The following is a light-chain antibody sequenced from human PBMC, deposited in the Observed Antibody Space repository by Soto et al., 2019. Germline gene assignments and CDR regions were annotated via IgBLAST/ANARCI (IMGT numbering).Light chain of an antibody. V-gene: IGLV2-11*01. Sequence: QSALTQPRSVSGSPGQSVTISCTGTSSDVGGYNYVSWYQQHPGKAPKLVIYDVSKLPSGVPDRFSGSKSGNTASLTISGLQAEDEADYYCCSYAGTSLWVFGGWTKVTVL. CDR3: CSYAGTSLWV. CDR2: DVS. CDR1: SSDVGGYNY. J-gene: IGLJ3*02.